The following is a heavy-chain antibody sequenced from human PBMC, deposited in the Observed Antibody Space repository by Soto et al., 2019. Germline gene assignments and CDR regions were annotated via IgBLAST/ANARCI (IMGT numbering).Heavy chain of an antibody. CDR3: VRLLDPLKYFDWMSHYF. Sequence: PSETLSLTCTVSGIAISNDNYHWGWIRQPPGKGLEWIGSIFYTGNTYYKSSLESRITISVDTSKNQFSLNLRSVTAADTAVYYCVRLLDPLKYFDWMSHYFWGQGTQVTVSS. J-gene: IGHJ4*02. CDR2: IFYTGNT. CDR1: GIAISNDNYH. D-gene: IGHD3-9*01. V-gene: IGHV4-39*01.